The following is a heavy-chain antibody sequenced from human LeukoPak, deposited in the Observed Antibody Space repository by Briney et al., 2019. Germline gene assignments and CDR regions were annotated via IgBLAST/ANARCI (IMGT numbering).Heavy chain of an antibody. J-gene: IGHJ4*02. CDR2: ISGNDGST. CDR1: GFIFKNYA. CDR3: TKFDS. Sequence: PGGSLRLSCAASGFIFKNYAMTWVRQAPGKGLEWVASISGNDGSTFYRDSVRGRFTISRDNSENTLYLQMKHPRPGDTAVYYCTKFDSWGQGALVTVSS. V-gene: IGHV3-23*01.